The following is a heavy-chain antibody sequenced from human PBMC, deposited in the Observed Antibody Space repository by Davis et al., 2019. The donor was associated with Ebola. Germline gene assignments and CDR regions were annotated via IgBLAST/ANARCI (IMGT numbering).Heavy chain of an antibody. V-gene: IGHV1-69*02. CDR1: GCTFSSYT. CDR2: IIPILGIA. Sequence: SSVPVSCQASGCTFSSYTISWVRQAPGQGLEWMGRIIPILGIANYAQKFQGRVTITADKSTSTAYMELSSLRSEDTAVYYCARAATVKYYYYCGMDVWGQGTTVTVSS. CDR3: ARAATVKYYYYCGMDV. J-gene: IGHJ6*02. D-gene: IGHD4-17*01.